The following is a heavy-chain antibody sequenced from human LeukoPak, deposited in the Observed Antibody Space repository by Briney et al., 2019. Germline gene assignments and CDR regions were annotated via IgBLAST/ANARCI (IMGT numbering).Heavy chain of an antibody. CDR1: GFTFSDYW. CDR3: ARDYSGWYVFDY. CDR2: ISWDSKIQ. V-gene: IGHV3-30*03. J-gene: IGHJ4*02. D-gene: IGHD6-19*01. Sequence: PGGSLRLSCVVSGFTFSDYWMHWVRQAPGKGLEWVAFISWDSKIQYYAESVKGRFTLSRDSSKSTVYLQMNSLRIEDTALYYCARDYSGWYVFDYWGQGTLVAVSP.